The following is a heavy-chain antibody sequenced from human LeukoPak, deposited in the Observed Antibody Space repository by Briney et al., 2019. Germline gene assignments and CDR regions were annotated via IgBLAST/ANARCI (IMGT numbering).Heavy chain of an antibody. CDR2: IGDSGRNA. V-gene: IGHV3-23*01. CDR1: GFIFSNYA. D-gene: IGHD2-21*01. Sequence: GGSLRLSCTASGFIFSNYAMSWVRQAPGKGLEWVSAIGDSGRNAYYADSVEGRFTISRDNSKNTLCLHMNSLGGEDTAVYYCAGGTVISGQRDGAFHIWGQGTMVTVSS. J-gene: IGHJ3*02. CDR3: AGGTVISGQRDGAFHI.